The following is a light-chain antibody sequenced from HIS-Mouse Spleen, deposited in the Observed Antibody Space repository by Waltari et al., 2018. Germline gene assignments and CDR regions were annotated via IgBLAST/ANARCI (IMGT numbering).Light chain of an antibody. Sequence: QSALTQPRSVSGSPGQYVTISCTGTTSDVGGYNSVSWYHHHPGQAPKLTIYDVSKRPSWVPDRFAGSKSGNTASLTISGLQAEDEADYYCCSYAGSYTFRGYVFGTGTKVTVL. J-gene: IGLJ1*01. CDR3: CSYAGSYTFRGYV. V-gene: IGLV2-11*01. CDR1: TSDVGGYNS. CDR2: DVS.